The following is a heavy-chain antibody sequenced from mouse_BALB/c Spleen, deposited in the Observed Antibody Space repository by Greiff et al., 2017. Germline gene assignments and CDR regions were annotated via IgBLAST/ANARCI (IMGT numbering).Heavy chain of an antibody. CDR2: IRLKSNNYAT. CDR1: GFTFSNYW. Sequence: EVQGVESGGGLVQPGGSMKLSCVASGFTFSNYWMNWVRQSPEKGLEWVAEIRLKSNNYATHYAESVKGRFTISRDDSKSSVYLQMNNLRAEDTGIYYCTRDWTWFAYWGQGTLVTVSA. CDR3: TRDWTWFAY. V-gene: IGHV6-6*02. D-gene: IGHD4-1*01. J-gene: IGHJ3*01.